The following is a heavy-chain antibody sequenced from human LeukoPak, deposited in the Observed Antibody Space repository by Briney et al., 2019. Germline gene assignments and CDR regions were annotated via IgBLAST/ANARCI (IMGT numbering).Heavy chain of an antibody. D-gene: IGHD5-18*01. CDR2: ISAYNGNT. V-gene: IGHV1-18*01. J-gene: IGHJ5*02. CDR3: ANSMGGYSYGTNWFDP. Sequence: ASVEVSCKASGYTFTSYGISWVRQAPGQGLEWMGWISAYNGNTNYAQKLQGRVTMTTDTSTSTAYMELRSLRSDDTAVYYCANSMGGYSYGTNWFDPWGQGTLVTVSS. CDR1: GYTFTSYG.